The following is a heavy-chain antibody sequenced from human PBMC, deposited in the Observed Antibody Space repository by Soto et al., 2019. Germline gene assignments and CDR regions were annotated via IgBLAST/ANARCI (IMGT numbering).Heavy chain of an antibody. D-gene: IGHD2-15*01. Sequence: QVQLVQSGAEVKKPGASVKVSCKASGYTFTSYGISWVRQAPGQGIEWRGWISAYNGNTNYAQKLQGRVTMTTDTSTSTAYMELRSLRSDDTAVYYCARPIRYCSGGSCSWSWFDPWGQGTLVTVSS. CDR3: ARPIRYCSGGSCSWSWFDP. CDR1: GYTFTSYG. CDR2: ISAYNGNT. J-gene: IGHJ5*02. V-gene: IGHV1-18*01.